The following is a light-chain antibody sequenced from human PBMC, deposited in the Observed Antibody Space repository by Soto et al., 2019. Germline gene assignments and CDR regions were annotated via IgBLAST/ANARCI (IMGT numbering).Light chain of an antibody. J-gene: IGLJ1*01. V-gene: IGLV2-23*01. CDR3: CSSSPESTYV. CDR2: KGT. CDR1: SSDVGAYNS. Sequence: QSALAQPASVSGSPGQSITISCTGTSSDVGAYNSVSWYQQHPHRAPQVIIYKGTQRPSGFSNRFSGSTSGNAASLTIASLQSDGEADYFCCSSSPESTYVFGTGTKVTVL.